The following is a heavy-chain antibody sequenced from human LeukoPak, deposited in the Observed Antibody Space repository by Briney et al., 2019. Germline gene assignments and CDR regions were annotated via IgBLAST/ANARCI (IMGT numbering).Heavy chain of an antibody. CDR3: ARSRFSSGYTMGRGVRVYMDV. J-gene: IGHJ6*03. CDR1: GYSISTGYY. CDR2: FYHGGST. Sequence: PSETLSLTCTVSGYSISTGYYWDWIRQPPGKGLEWIGTFYHGGSTYYNPSLKSRVTISVDTSKNQFSLNLTSVTAADTAVYYCARSRFSSGYTMGRGVRVYMDVWGKGTTVTISS. V-gene: IGHV4-38-2*02. D-gene: IGHD3-10*01.